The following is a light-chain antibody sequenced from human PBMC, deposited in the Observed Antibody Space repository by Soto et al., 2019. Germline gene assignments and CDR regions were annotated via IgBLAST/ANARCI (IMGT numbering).Light chain of an antibody. CDR1: QSISSN. V-gene: IGKV3-20*01. Sequence: EIVMTQSPATLSVSPGERATLSCRASQSISSNLAWYWQKPGQAPRLLIYGASSRATGIPDRFSGSGSGTDFTLTISRLEPEDFAVYYCQQYGSSPRTFGQGTKVDIK. CDR2: GAS. J-gene: IGKJ1*01. CDR3: QQYGSSPRT.